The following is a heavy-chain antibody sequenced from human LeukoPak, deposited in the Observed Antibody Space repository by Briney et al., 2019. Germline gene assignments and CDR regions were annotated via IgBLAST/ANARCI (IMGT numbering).Heavy chain of an antibody. D-gene: IGHD1-1*01. CDR3: AKLPENWNDNWFDP. CDR2: IRYDGSNK. V-gene: IGHV3-30*02. CDR1: GFTFSSYG. Sequence: GGSLRLSCAASGFTFSSYGMHWVRQAPGKGLEWVAFIRYDGSNKYYADSVKGRFTISRDNSKNTLYLQMNSLRAEDTAVYYCAKLPENWNDNWFDPWGQGTLVTVSS. J-gene: IGHJ5*02.